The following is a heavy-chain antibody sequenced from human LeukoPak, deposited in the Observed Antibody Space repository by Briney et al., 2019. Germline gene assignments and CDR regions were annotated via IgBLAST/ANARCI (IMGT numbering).Heavy chain of an antibody. Sequence: GGSLRLSCAASGFTFSSYWMNWVRQAPGKGLEWVSSISSSSSYIYYADSVKGRFTISRDNAKNSLYLQMNSLRAEDTAVYYCARDPGYSSGRGFDYWGQGTLVTVSS. CDR2: ISSSSSYI. CDR1: GFTFSSYW. CDR3: ARDPGYSSGRGFDY. V-gene: IGHV3-21*01. J-gene: IGHJ4*02. D-gene: IGHD6-19*01.